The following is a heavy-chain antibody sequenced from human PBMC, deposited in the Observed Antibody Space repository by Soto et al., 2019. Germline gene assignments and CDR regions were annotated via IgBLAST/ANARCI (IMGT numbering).Heavy chain of an antibody. CDR1: GFTFSTYA. J-gene: IGHJ4*02. CDR2: ISANGQGI. CDR3: AKDRNYPRDQFHY. Sequence: GSLRLSCAASGFTFSTYALSWVRQAPGRGLEWVSAISANGQGIYYADSVRGRFTISRDNSKNTIFLHMDSLRAEDTAVYYCAKDRNYPRDQFHYWGQGTLVTVSS. D-gene: IGHD1-7*01. V-gene: IGHV3-23*01.